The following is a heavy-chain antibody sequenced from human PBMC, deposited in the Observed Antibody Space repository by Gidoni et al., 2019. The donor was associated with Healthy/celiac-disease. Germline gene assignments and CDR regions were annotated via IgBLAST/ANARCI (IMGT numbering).Heavy chain of an antibody. J-gene: IGHJ6*02. V-gene: IGHV4-34*01. CDR3: ARGSEYYDFWSGYWYYYGMDV. Sequence: QVQLQQWGAGLLKPSETLSLTCAVYGGSFSGYYWSWIRQPPGKGLEWIGEINHSGSTNYNPSLKSRVTISVDTSKNQFSLKLSSVTAADTAVYYCARGSEYYDFWSGYWYYYGMDVWGQGTTVTVSS. D-gene: IGHD3-3*01. CDR2: INHSGST. CDR1: GGSFSGYY.